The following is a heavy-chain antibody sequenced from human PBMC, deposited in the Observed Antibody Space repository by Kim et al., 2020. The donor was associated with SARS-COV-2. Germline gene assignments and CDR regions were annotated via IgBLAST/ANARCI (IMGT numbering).Heavy chain of an antibody. CDR3: TRGYCSGGSCSN. V-gene: IGHV3-15*01. D-gene: IGHD2-15*01. CDR2: IKSKTDGGTT. J-gene: IGHJ4*02. Sequence: GGSLRLSCAASGFTFSNAWMSWVRQPPGKGLEWVGRIKSKTDGGTTDYAAPVKVSFTISRDDSKNTLYLQMNSLKTEDTAVYYCTRGYCSGGSCSNWGQGTLVTVSS. CDR1: GFTFSNAW.